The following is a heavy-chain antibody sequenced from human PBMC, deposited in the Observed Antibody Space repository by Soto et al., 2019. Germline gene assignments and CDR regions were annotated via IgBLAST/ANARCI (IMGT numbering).Heavy chain of an antibody. CDR2: INPNSGGT. J-gene: IGHJ6*02. V-gene: IGHV1-2*04. CDR1: GYTFTGYY. D-gene: IGHD2-15*01. CDR3: ARGGYCSGGSCYSHYYYCGMDV. Sequence: ASVKVSCKASGYTFTGYYMHWVRQAPGQGLEWMGWINPNSGGTNYAQKFQGWVTMTRDTSISTAYMELSRLRSDDTAVYYCARGGYCSGGSCYSHYYYCGMDVWGQGTTLTVSS.